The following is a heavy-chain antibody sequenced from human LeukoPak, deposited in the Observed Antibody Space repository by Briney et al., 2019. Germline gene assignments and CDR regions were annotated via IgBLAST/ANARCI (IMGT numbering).Heavy chain of an antibody. V-gene: IGHV4-34*01. J-gene: IGHJ6*03. CDR3: ARESYSSGRIRDGYYYYYMDV. Sequence: SETLSLTCAVYGGSFSGYYWSWIRQPPGKGLEWIGEINHRGSTNYNPSLKSRVTISVDTSKNQFSLKLSSVTAADTAVYYCARESYSSGRIRDGYYYYYMDVWGKGTTVTISS. CDR2: INHRGST. CDR1: GGSFSGYY. D-gene: IGHD6-19*01.